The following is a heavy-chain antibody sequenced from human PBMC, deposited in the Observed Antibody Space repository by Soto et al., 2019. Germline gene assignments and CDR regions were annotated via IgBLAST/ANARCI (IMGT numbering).Heavy chain of an antibody. CDR2: ISYDGSNK. CDR1: GFTFSSYG. J-gene: IGHJ6*03. Sequence: QVQLVESGGGVVQPGRSLRLSCAASGFTFSSYGMHWVRQAPGKGLEWVAVISYDGSNKYYADSVKGRFTISRDNSKNTLYLQMNSLRAEDTAVYYCVKDPITPSYQNYYYYHYMDVWGKGTTVTVSS. D-gene: IGHD3-3*01. CDR3: VKDPITPSYQNYYYYHYMDV. V-gene: IGHV3-30*18.